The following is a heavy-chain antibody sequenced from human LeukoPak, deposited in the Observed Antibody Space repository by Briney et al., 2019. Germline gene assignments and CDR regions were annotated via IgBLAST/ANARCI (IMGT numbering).Heavy chain of an antibody. CDR2: VDYSGKS. V-gene: IGHV4-59*01. CDR1: GGSISTYY. CDR3: ARWPGDVTRAFDI. D-gene: IGHD4-23*01. J-gene: IGHJ3*02. Sequence: PSETLSLTCTVSGGSISTYYWSWIRQPPGKGLEWIAYVDYSGKSNYNPSLRSRVTTSIYTSRSQFSLKVTSMTAADTAVYYCARWPGDVTRAFDIWGQGTMVTVSS.